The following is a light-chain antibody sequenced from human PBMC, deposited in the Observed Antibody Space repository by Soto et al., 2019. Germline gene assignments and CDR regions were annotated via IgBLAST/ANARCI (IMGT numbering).Light chain of an antibody. Sequence: DIQMTQSPSSLSASVGDRVTITCRARQGISNYLAWYQQKPAKVPKLLIYAASTLQSGVPSRFSGSGSGTDFTLTISSLQPEDVATYYCQKYNSAPRTFGQGTKVEIK. CDR3: QKYNSAPRT. V-gene: IGKV1-27*01. J-gene: IGKJ1*01. CDR2: AAS. CDR1: QGISNY.